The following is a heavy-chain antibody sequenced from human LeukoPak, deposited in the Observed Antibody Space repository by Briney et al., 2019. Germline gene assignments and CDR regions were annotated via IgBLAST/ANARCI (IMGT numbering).Heavy chain of an antibody. CDR1: GGSFSGYY. V-gene: IGHV4-34*01. CDR2: INHSGST. D-gene: IGHD4-11*01. Sequence: SETLSLTCAVYGGSFSGYYWSWIRQPPGKGLEWSGEINHSGSTNYNPFLKSRVTISVDKSKNQFSLKLSSVTAADTAVYYCARRTTVTIPFGYWGQGTLVTVSS. J-gene: IGHJ4*02. CDR3: ARRTTVTIPFGY.